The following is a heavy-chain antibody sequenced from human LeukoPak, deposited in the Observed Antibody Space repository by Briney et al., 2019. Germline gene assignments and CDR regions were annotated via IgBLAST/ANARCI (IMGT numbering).Heavy chain of an antibody. CDR1: GFNFSSYG. J-gene: IGHJ4*02. CDR3: ARDSLPMAVTGPFDH. CDR2: IWFDGSNI. V-gene: IGHV3-33*01. D-gene: IGHD6-19*01. Sequence: GGALRLSCAASGFNFSSYGMHWVRQAPGKGLEWVTSIWFDGSNIHYADSVKGRVIISRDNSKSALYLQMNSLRAEDTAIYYCARDSLPMAVTGPFDHWGQGALVTVSS.